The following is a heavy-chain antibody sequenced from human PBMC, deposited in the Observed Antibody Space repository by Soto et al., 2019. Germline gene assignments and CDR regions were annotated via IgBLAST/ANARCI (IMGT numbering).Heavy chain of an antibody. V-gene: IGHV3-11*06. D-gene: IGHD2-2*01. CDR1: GFTFSDYY. CDR2: ISSSSSYT. Sequence: QVQLVESGGGLVKPGGSLRLSCAASGFTFSDYYMSWIRQAPGQGLEWVSYISSSSSYTNYADSVKGRFTISRDNAKNSLYLQMNSLRAEDTAVYYCARDPSVVVVPAAIPNWFDPWGQGTLVTVSS. CDR3: ARDPSVVVVPAAIPNWFDP. J-gene: IGHJ5*02.